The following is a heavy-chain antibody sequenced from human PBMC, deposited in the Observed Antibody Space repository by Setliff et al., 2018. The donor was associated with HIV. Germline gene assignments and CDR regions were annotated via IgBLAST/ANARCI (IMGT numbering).Heavy chain of an antibody. CDR3: AAGPFNWGQYF. Sequence: RASVKVSCKASGYTFTDRFITWFHQAPGKGLEWMGRRYPRGDGTIYSERFRDRLTLSADLSTQTAYMQLDNLKSEDTAMYLCAAGPFNWGQYFWGHGTLVTVSS. J-gene: IGHJ4*01. V-gene: IGHV1-69-2*01. CDR2: RYPRGDGT. D-gene: IGHD3-16*01. CDR1: GYTFTDRF.